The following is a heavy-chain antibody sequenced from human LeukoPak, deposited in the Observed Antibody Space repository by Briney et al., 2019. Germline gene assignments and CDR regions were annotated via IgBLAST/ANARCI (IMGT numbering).Heavy chain of an antibody. CDR3: ARSKGYDYIWGSYRPSYFDY. V-gene: IGHV4-34*01. J-gene: IGHJ4*02. Sequence: SETLSLTCAVYGGSFSGYYWSWIRQPPGKGLEWIGEINHGGSTNYNPSLKSRVTISVDTSKNQFSLKLSSVTAADTAVYYCARSKGYDYIWGSYRPSYFDYWGQGTLVTVSS. CDR1: GGSFSGYY. CDR2: INHGGST. D-gene: IGHD3-16*02.